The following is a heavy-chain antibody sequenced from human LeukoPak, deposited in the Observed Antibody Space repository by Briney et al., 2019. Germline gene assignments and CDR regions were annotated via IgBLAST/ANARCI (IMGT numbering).Heavy chain of an antibody. D-gene: IGHD2-8*01. V-gene: IGHV3-30*18. CDR2: ISYDGSNK. CDR3: AKGQMGPYYFDY. J-gene: IGHJ4*02. CDR1: GFTFSSYG. Sequence: GGSLRLSCAASGFTFSSYGMHWVRQAPGKGREWVAVISYDGSNKYYADSVKGRFTISRDNSKNTLYLQMNSLRAEDTAVYYCAKGQMGPYYFDYWAREPWSPSPQ.